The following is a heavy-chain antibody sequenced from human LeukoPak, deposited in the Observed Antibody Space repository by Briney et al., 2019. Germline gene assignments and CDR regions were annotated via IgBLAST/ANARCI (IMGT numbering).Heavy chain of an antibody. CDR1: GYTFTGYY. D-gene: IGHD3-22*01. CDR3: ARDRYYDSSGCGHYYYGMDV. Sequence: ASVKVSCKASGYTFTGYYMHWVRQAPGQGLEWMGWINPNSGGTNYAQKFQGWVTMTRDTSISTAYMELSRLRSDDTAVYYCARDRYYDSSGCGHYYYGMDVWGQGTTVTVSS. CDR2: INPNSGGT. J-gene: IGHJ6*02. V-gene: IGHV1-2*04.